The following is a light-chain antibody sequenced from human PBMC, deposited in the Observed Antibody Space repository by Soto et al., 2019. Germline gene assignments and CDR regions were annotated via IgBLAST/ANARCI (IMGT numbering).Light chain of an antibody. CDR1: QSITTL. CDR3: QQYNDYWT. J-gene: IGKJ1*01. V-gene: IGKV1-5*01. Sequence: DIQMTQSPSTLSASVGDRVVITCRASQSITTLLAWYQQKPAKAPKLLIYDASSLESGVPSRFSGSGSGTEFTLTISSLQPDDFATYYCQQYNDYWTFGQGTKVDI. CDR2: DAS.